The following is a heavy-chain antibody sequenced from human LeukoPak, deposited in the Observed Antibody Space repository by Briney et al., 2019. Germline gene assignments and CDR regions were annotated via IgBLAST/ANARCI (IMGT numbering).Heavy chain of an antibody. CDR3: ARDRPTGCSSTSCYNYYYYMDV. CDR2: IIPILGIA. J-gene: IGHJ6*03. V-gene: IGHV1-69*04. CDR1: GGTFSSYT. Sequence: GASVKVSCKASGGTFSSYTISWVRQAPGQGLEWMGRIIPILGIANYAQKFQGRVTITADKSTSTAYMELSSLRSEDTAVHYCARDRPTGCSSTSCYNYYYYMDVWGKGTTVTVSS. D-gene: IGHD2-2*02.